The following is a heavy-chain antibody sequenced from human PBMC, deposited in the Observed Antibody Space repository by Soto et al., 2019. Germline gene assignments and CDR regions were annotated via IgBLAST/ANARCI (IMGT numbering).Heavy chain of an antibody. J-gene: IGHJ4*02. Sequence: GGSLRLACAASGFTLSSYAMSGVRQAPGKGLEWVSAISGSGGSTNYADSVKGRFTISRDNSKNTLYLQMNSLRAEDTAVYYCAKDRNGDYIFDYWGQGTLVTVSS. V-gene: IGHV3-23*01. CDR2: ISGSGGST. CDR1: GFTLSSYA. CDR3: AKDRNGDYIFDY. D-gene: IGHD4-17*01.